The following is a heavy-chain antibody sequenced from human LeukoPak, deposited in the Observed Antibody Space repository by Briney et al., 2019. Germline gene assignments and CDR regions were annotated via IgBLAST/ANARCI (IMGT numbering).Heavy chain of an antibody. CDR1: GFTFSSYE. V-gene: IGHV3-48*03. CDR3: ARGYSSVWYFGY. J-gene: IGHJ4*02. CDR2: ISTSGITT. D-gene: IGHD6-19*01. Sequence: GGSLRLSCAASGFTFSSYEMSWVRQAPGKGLEWVSYISTSGITTNYADSVKGRFTISRDNAKNSLYLQMNSLRAEDTAVYYCARGYSSVWYFGYWGQGILDTVSS.